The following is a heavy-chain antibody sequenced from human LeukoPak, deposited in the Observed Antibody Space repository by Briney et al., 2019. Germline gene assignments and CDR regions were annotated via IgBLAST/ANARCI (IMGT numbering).Heavy chain of an antibody. CDR3: ARAALGDQMQLFDY. V-gene: IGHV4-61*02. J-gene: IGHJ4*02. D-gene: IGHD3-10*01. Sequence: SETLSLTCTVSGGSISSGSYYWSWIRQPAGKGLEWIGRIYTSGSTNYNSSLKSRVTISLDTSKNQFSLKLSSVTAADTAVYYCARAALGDQMQLFDYWGQGTLVTVSS. CDR2: IYTSGST. CDR1: GGSISSGSYY.